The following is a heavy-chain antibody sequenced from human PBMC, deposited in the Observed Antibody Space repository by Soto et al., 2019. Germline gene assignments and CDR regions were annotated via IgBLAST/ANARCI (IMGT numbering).Heavy chain of an antibody. CDR2: INQSGST. Sequence: PSETLSLTCAVYGGSFSGYYWSWIRQPPGKGLEWIGEINQSGSTNYNPSLKSRVTMSVDTSKNQISLKLSSVTAADTAVYYCAKGCLGAPYYYYGMDVWGQGTTVT. CDR3: AKGCLGAPYYYYGMDV. D-gene: IGHD7-27*01. J-gene: IGHJ6*02. V-gene: IGHV4-34*01. CDR1: GGSFSGYY.